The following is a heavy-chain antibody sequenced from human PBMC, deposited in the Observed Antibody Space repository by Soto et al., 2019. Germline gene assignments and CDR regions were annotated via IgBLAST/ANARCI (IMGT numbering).Heavy chain of an antibody. CDR2: IIPKSGDT. D-gene: IGHD3-22*01. Sequence: AAVKVSCKASGYTFIDYYTHWLRQAPGQGPEWMGWIIPKSGDTKYSEKFQGRVAMTRDTSINTAYMEMTSLRSDDTAVYYCARGFYDSSGFFYAGWFGPWGQGTLVTVS. CDR1: GYTFIDYY. V-gene: IGHV1-2*02. CDR3: ARGFYDSSGFFYAGWFGP. J-gene: IGHJ5*02.